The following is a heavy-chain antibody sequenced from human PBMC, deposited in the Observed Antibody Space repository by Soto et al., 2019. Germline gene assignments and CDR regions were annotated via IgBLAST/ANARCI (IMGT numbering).Heavy chain of an antibody. V-gene: IGHV3-30-3*01. J-gene: IGHJ4*02. CDR3: AKDLTALAAAGAPIDY. CDR2: TSYDGNKN. Sequence: PGGSLRLSCAASGFTFTYAMHWVRQAPGKGVEWVAFTSYDGNKNSYADSVKGRFTISRDNSKNTVHLQMNSLRDEDTALYYCAKDLTALAAAGAPIDYWGQGTLVTVSS. D-gene: IGHD6-13*01. CDR1: GFTFTYA.